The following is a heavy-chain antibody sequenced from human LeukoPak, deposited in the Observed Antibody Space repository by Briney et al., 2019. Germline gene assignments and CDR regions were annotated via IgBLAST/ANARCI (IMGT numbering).Heavy chain of an antibody. J-gene: IGHJ1*01. CDR3: AKDQGYYGSGSYKEYFQH. D-gene: IGHD3-10*01. Sequence: GGSLRLSCAASGFTFSSYAMTWVRQAPGKGLEWVSAISGHGDSTYYADSVKGRFTTSRDNSKNTLYLQMNSLRAEDTAVYYCAKDQGYYGSGSYKEYFQHWGQGTLVTVSS. CDR1: GFTFSSYA. CDR2: ISGHGDST. V-gene: IGHV3-23*01.